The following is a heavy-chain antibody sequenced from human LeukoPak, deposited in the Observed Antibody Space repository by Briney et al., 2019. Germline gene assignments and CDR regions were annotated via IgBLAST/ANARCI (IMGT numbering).Heavy chain of an antibody. CDR1: GYTFTSYY. V-gene: IGHV1-46*01. Sequence: ASVKVSCKASGYTFTSYYMHWVRQAPGQGLEWMGIINPSGGSTSHAQKFQGRVTMTRDTSTSTVYMELSSLRSEDTAVYYCARVDGSSTSWTPMDYWGQGTLVTVSS. J-gene: IGHJ4*02. CDR2: INPSGGST. D-gene: IGHD2-2*01. CDR3: ARVDGSSTSWTPMDY.